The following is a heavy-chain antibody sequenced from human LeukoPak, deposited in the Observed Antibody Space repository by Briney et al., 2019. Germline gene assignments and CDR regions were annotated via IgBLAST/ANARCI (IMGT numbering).Heavy chain of an antibody. J-gene: IGHJ5*02. CDR3: AREGLVLRYFDWSLRSNWFDP. CDR2: INPNSGGT. D-gene: IGHD3-9*01. V-gene: IGHV1-2*06. Sequence: ASVKVSCKASGYTFTGYYMHWVRQAPGQGLEWMGRINPNSGGTNYAQKFQGRVTMTRDTSISTAYMELSRLRSDDTAVYYCAREGLVLRYFDWSLRSNWFDPWGQGTLVTVSS. CDR1: GYTFTGYY.